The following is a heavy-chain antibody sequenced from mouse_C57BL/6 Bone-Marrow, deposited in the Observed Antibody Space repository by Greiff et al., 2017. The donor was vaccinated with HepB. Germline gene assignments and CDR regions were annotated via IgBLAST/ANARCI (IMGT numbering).Heavy chain of an antibody. Sequence: EVKVEESGPGLVKPSQSLSLTCSVTGYSITSGYYWNWIRQFPGNKLEWMGYISYDGSNNYNPSLKNRISITRDTSKNQFFLKLNSVTTEDTATYYCARALYYVNFDYWGQGTTLTVSS. J-gene: IGHJ2*01. D-gene: IGHD1-1*01. CDR2: ISYDGSN. V-gene: IGHV3-6*01. CDR1: GYSITSGYY. CDR3: ARALYYVNFDY.